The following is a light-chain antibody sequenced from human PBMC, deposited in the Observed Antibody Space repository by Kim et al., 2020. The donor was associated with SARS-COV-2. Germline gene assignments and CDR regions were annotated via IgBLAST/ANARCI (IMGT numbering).Light chain of an antibody. CDR1: NIGSKS. Sequence: SYELTQPPSVSVAPGKTARITCGGNNIGSKSVHWYQQKPGQAPVLVIYYDSDRPSGIPERFSGSNSGNTATLTISRVEAGGEADYYCQVWDCSSGPHVV. V-gene: IGLV3-21*04. CDR3: QVWDCSSGPHVV. CDR2: YDS. J-gene: IGLJ2*01.